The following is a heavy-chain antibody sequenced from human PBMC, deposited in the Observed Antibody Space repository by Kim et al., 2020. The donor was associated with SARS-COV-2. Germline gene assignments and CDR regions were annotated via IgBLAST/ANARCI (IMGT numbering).Heavy chain of an antibody. V-gene: IGHV1-18*01. Sequence: ASVKVSCKASGYTFTSYGISWVRQAPGQGLEWMGWISAYNGNTNYAQKLQGRVTMTTDTSTSTAYMELRSLRSDDTAVYYCARDSRIAARLVYYGMDVWGQGTKVTVSS. CDR2: ISAYNGNT. D-gene: IGHD6-6*01. CDR1: GYTFTSYG. J-gene: IGHJ6*02. CDR3: ARDSRIAARLVYYGMDV.